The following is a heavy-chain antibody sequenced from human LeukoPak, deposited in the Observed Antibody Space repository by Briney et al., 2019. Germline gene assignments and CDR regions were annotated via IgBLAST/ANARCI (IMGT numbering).Heavy chain of an antibody. V-gene: IGHV4-61*02. J-gene: IGHJ2*01. Sequence: PSQTLSLTCTVSGGSISSGSYYWSWIRQPAGKGLEWLGRIYTSGSTNYNPSLKSRVTISVDTSKNQFSLKLSSVTAADTAVYYCARSSAWHNNWYFDLWGRGTLVTVSS. D-gene: IGHD1/OR15-1a*01. CDR3: ARSSAWHNNWYFDL. CDR1: GGSISSGSYY. CDR2: IYTSGST.